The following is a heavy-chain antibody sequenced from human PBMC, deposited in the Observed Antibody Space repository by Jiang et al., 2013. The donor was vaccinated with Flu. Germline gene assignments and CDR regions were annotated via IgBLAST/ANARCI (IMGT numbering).Heavy chain of an antibody. Sequence: SLKISCKGSGYSFSTFWIGWVRRCRKGLEWLGIVYPGVSTATYIPSFQGQVTISADKSLSTAYLQWSSLKASDTGIYYCARRPFHGTPDYWGQGTLVTVSS. J-gene: IGHJ4*02. V-gene: IGHV5-51*01. CDR3: ARRPFHGTPDY. CDR2: VYPGVSTA. D-gene: IGHD1-1*01. CDR1: GYSFSTFW.